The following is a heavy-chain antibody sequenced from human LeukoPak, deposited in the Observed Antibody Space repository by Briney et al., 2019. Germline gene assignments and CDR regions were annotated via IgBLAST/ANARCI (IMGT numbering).Heavy chain of an antibody. Sequence: PGESLKISRKGSGYSFTNYWIGWVRQMPGKGLEWMGIIYPADSDTRYSPSFQGQVTISADKSTSTAYLQWSTLKASDSAMYYCARPSSGSRDYWGQGTLVTVSS. J-gene: IGHJ4*02. CDR2: IYPADSDT. CDR1: GYSFTNYW. D-gene: IGHD1-26*01. CDR3: ARPSSGSRDY. V-gene: IGHV5-51*01.